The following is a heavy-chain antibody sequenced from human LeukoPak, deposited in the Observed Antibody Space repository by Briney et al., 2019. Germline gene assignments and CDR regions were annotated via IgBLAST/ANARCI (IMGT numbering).Heavy chain of an antibody. Sequence: ASVKVSCKASEYTFTDYAINWVRQAPGQRLEWMGWINAGNSNTKYSQKFQGRVTITRDTSASTAYMELSSLTSEDTAVYYCARGRWSATTATYYLDFWGQGTLVTVSS. D-gene: IGHD5-24*01. V-gene: IGHV1-3*01. CDR2: INAGNSNT. J-gene: IGHJ4*02. CDR1: EYTFTDYA. CDR3: ARGRWSATTATYYLDF.